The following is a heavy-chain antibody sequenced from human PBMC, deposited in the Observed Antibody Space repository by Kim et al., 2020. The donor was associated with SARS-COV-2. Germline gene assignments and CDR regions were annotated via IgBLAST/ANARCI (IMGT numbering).Heavy chain of an antibody. J-gene: IGHJ6*02. D-gene: IGHD3-9*01. CDR3: AKDRAYDILTGYYYYYGMDV. CDR1: GFTFSSYG. V-gene: IGHV3-30*18. CDR2: ISYDGSNK. Sequence: GGSLRLSCAASGFTFSSYGMHWVRQAPGKGLEWVAVISYDGSNKYYADSVKGRFTISRDNSKTTLYLQMNSLRAEDTAVYYCAKDRAYDILTGYYYYYGMDVWGQGTTVTVSS.